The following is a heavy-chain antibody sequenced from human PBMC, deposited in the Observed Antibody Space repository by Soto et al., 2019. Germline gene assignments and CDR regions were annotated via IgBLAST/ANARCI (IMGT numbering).Heavy chain of an antibody. D-gene: IGHD3-3*01. CDR1: GFSFSNHW. CDR2: LKPDGSQK. V-gene: IGHV3-7*05. CDR3: ARVRYDFWSGYYKPFDP. J-gene: IGHJ5*02. Sequence: GGSPRLSCAASGFSFSNHWMSWVRQAPGKGLEWVANLKPDGSQKWYVDSVKDRFAISSDNSKNSLFLQMNSLRADDTAVYYCARVRYDFWSGYYKPFDPWGQGTLVTVSS.